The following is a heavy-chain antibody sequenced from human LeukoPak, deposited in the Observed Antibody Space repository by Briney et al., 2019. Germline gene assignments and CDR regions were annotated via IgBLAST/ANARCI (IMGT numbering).Heavy chain of an antibody. D-gene: IGHD3-9*01. CDR3: AKADYDILTGYHAPFDY. V-gene: IGHV6-1*01. CDR1: GDSVSSNSAA. CDR2: TYYRSKWYN. Sequence: SQTLSLTCAMSGDSVSSNSAAWNWIRQSPSRGLEWLGRTYYRSKWYNDYAVSVKSRITINPDTSKNQFSLQLNSVTPEDTAVYYCAKADYDILTGYHAPFDYWGQGTLVTVSS. J-gene: IGHJ4*02.